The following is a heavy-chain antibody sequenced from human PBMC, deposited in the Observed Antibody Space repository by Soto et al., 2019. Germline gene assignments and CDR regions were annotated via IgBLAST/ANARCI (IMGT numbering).Heavy chain of an antibody. Sequence: EVQLLQSGGGLVQPGGSLRLSCAAPGFTFTTRAMSWVRQAPGKGLQWVSGISGSGGTTYYADSVKGRLTISRDNSKNMLYLQMNSLRDDDTAVYYCATGTQNFDYWGRGTRVTVSS. V-gene: IGHV3-23*01. D-gene: IGHD3-10*01. CDR2: ISGSGGTT. J-gene: IGHJ4*02. CDR1: GFTFTTRA. CDR3: ATGTQNFDY.